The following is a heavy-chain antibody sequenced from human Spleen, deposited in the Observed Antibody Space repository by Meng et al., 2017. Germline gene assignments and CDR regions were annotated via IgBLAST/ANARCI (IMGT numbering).Heavy chain of an antibody. CDR2: IYHSGST. V-gene: IGHV4-4*02. J-gene: IGHJ4*02. Sequence: GSLRLSCAVSGGSISSSNWWSWVRQPPGKGLEWIGEIYHSGSTNHNPSLKSRVSISVDTSKNQFSLRLSSVTAADTAVYYCARPSRDGLNSYFDYWGQGKLVTVSS. CDR1: GGSISSSNW. D-gene: IGHD5-24*01. CDR3: ARPSRDGLNSYFDY.